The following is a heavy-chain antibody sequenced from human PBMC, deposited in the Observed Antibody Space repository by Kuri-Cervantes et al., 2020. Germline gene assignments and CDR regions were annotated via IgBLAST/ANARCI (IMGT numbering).Heavy chain of an antibody. CDR2: INPDGSEI. CDR1: GFTFSNYW. V-gene: IGHV3-74*01. CDR3: VREAPRDGP. D-gene: IGHD2-21*02. J-gene: IGHJ5*02. Sequence: GEALKISCAASGFTFSNYWMHWIRQVPGKGLVWVAHINPDGSEINYGGSVKGRFTVSRDHPKNTLYLQMDSLRDDDTAVYYYVREAPRDGPWSQGTLVTVSS.